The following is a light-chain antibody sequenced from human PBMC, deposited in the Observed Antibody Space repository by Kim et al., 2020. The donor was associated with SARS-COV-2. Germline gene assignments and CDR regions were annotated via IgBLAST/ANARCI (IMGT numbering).Light chain of an antibody. V-gene: IGKV3-20*01. Sequence: EIVLTQSPGTLSLSPGERATLSCRASQSVSSSYLAWYQQKPGQAPRLLIYGASSRATGIPDRFSGSGSGTDFTLTISRLEPEDFAVCYCQQYGSSPPLTFGGGTKLEI. CDR1: QSVSSSY. CDR3: QQYGSSPPLT. J-gene: IGKJ4*01. CDR2: GAS.